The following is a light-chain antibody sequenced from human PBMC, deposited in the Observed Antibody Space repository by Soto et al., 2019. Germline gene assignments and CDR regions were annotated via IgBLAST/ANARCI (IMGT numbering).Light chain of an antibody. J-gene: IGKJ5*01. Sequence: EIVLTQSPATLSLSPWERATLSCMASQSISSFLAWYQQKPGQAPRLLIYGASNRATGIPARFSGSGSGTDFTLTISSLEPEDFAVYYCQQHFNGPITFGQGTRLEIK. CDR3: QQHFNGPIT. CDR1: QSISSF. V-gene: IGKV3-11*01. CDR2: GAS.